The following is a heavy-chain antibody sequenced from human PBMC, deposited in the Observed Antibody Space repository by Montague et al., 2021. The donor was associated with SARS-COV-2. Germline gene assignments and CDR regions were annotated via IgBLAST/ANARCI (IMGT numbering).Heavy chain of an antibody. V-gene: IGHV6-1*01. J-gene: IGHJ5*02. CDR3: TRGELYDSSGYWHTS. Sequence: CAISGDSVSSNNAAWNWIRQSPSRGLEWLGRANYRSKWHYDYAVSVKSRILIIPNTSENQFSLQLSSVTPEDTAVYYCTRGELYDSSGYWHTSWGQGTLVTVSS. D-gene: IGHD3-22*01. CDR2: ANYRSKWHY. CDR1: GDSVSSNNAA.